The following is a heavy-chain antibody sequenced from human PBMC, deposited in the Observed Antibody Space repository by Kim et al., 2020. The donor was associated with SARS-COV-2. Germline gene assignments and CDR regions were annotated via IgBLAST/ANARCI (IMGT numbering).Heavy chain of an antibody. CDR1: GFTFSSYR. Sequence: GGSLRLSCAASGFTFSSYRMNWVRQAPGKGLEWVSSISSSSSYIYYADSVKGRFTISRDNAKNSLYLQMNSLRAEDTAVYYCARDRGRGWLQPDYWGQGTLVTVSS. V-gene: IGHV3-21*01. CDR3: ARDRGRGWLQPDY. D-gene: IGHD5-12*01. J-gene: IGHJ4*02. CDR2: ISSSSSYI.